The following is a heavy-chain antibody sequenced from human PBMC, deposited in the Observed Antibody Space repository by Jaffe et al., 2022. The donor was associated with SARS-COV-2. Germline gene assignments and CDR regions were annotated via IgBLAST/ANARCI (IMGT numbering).Heavy chain of an antibody. CDR1: GYTFTNYY. J-gene: IGHJ5*02. CDR3: AREDTSVLVPAKSSKRGRSYNWFDP. V-gene: IGHV1-46*01. CDR2: INPGSGGT. D-gene: IGHD2-2*01. Sequence: QVQLVQSGAEVKKPGASVKVSCKTSGYTFTNYYLHWVRQAPGQGLEWMGIINPGSGGTTYAQKFQGRVTMTRDTSTNTVYMEVSSLRSEDTAVYYCAREDTSVLVPAKSSKRGRSYNWFDPWGQGTLVTVSS.